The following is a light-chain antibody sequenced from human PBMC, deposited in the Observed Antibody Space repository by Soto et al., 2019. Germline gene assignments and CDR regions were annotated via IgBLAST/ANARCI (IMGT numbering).Light chain of an antibody. J-gene: IGLJ1*01. CDR1: SNIGAAYD. Sequence: QSVLRQPPSVSGAPGQRVTISCTGSSNIGAAYDVHWYQHRPGTAPRLLIYGTTKRPSGVPDRFSGSKSGTSVSLAITGLQAEDEADYYCQSYDSSLSGSFVFGTGTKLTVL. CDR3: QSYDSSLSGSFV. CDR2: GTT. V-gene: IGLV1-40*01.